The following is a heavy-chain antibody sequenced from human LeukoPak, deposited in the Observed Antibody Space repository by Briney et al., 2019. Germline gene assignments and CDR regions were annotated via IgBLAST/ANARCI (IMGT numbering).Heavy chain of an antibody. CDR2: IYSGGST. J-gene: IGHJ4*02. Sequence: GGALRLSCAASGFTFSIYAMSWVRQAPGKGLEWVSVIYSGGSTYYADSVKGRFTISRDNSKNTLYLQMNSLRAEDTAVYYCARDRAGIVGVYFDYWGQGTLVTVSS. CDR1: GFTFSIYA. D-gene: IGHD1-26*01. V-gene: IGHV3-66*01. CDR3: ARDRAGIVGVYFDY.